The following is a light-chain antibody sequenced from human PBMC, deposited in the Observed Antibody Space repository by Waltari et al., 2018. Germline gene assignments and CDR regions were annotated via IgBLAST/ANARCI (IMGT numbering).Light chain of an antibody. CDR2: GNN. Sequence: QSILTQPTSVSGAPGQRVTISCTGSSSNIGAGHDVHWYQAFPGTAPKLLLYGNNNRPSGVPDRCSGSKSGSSASLAINGLQAEDEADYYCQSFDSNVRGGVVFGGGTKVTVL. CDR3: QSFDSNVRGGVV. V-gene: IGLV1-40*01. J-gene: IGLJ3*02. CDR1: SSNIGAGHD.